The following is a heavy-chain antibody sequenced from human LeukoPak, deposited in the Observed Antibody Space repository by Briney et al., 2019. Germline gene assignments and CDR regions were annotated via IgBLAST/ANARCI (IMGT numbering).Heavy chain of an antibody. CDR3: ARDFFDDYGGPPES. Sequence: PGGSLRLSCAASGFTFSNAWMSWVRQAPGKGLEWVSYISSSSSTIYYADSVKGRFTISRDNAKNSLYLQMNSLRAEDTAVYYCARDFFDDYGGPPESWGQGTLVTVSS. V-gene: IGHV3-48*04. J-gene: IGHJ4*02. D-gene: IGHD4-23*01. CDR1: GFTFSNAW. CDR2: ISSSSSTI.